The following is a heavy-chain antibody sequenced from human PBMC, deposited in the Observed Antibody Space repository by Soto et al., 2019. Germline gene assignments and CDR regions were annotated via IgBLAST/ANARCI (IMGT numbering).Heavy chain of an antibody. V-gene: IGHV1-46*03. CDR2: INPSGGST. J-gene: IGHJ6*03. CDR1: GYTFTSYY. Sequence: ASVKVSCKASGYTFTSYYMHWVRQAPGQGLERMGIINPSGGSTSYAQKFQGRVTMTRDTSTSTVYMELSSLRSEDTAVYYCARDQGEYSGYDPPYMAVWGKGTTVTVSS. D-gene: IGHD5-12*01. CDR3: ARDQGEYSGYDPPYMAV.